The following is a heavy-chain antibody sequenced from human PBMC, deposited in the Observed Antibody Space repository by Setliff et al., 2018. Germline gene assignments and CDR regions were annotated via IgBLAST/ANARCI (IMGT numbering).Heavy chain of an antibody. D-gene: IGHD3-3*01. Sequence: NPSETLSLTCTVSGYSISSGYIWGWIRQPPGKGLEWVGNIGHTGSINYNPSLKSRLTISRDTSKNQFSLKLSSVTAADTAVYYCARGITGNYNFWSGYYNYYYYYMDVWGKGTTVTV. CDR3: ARGITGNYNFWSGYYNYYYYYMDV. CDR2: IGHTGSI. CDR1: GYSISSGYI. V-gene: IGHV4-38-2*02. J-gene: IGHJ6*03.